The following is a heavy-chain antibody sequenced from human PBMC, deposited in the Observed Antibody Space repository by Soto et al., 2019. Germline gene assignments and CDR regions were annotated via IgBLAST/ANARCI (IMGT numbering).Heavy chain of an antibody. CDR3: ARVYGYDYVDYGVGYFDY. D-gene: IGHD3-10*02. CDR2: IIPVFRTT. Sequence: QVQLVQSGAEVKTPGSSVKVSCKASGGPFSGHAIHWMRQAPGQGLEWMGRIIPVFRTTKYAEKFQGRVTITADGSTTTAYMELSSLRSQDTAIYYCARVYGYDYVDYGVGYFDYWGQGTLVTVAS. V-gene: IGHV1-69*01. J-gene: IGHJ4*02. CDR1: GGPFSGHA.